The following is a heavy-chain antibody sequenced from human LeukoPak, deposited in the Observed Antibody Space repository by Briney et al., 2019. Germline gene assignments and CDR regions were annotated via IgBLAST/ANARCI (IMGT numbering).Heavy chain of an antibody. CDR2: IYYGGNT. CDR1: GFTVSSNY. J-gene: IGHJ3*02. V-gene: IGHV4-28*01. CDR3: ARNGGGGDSDAFDI. D-gene: IGHD4-23*01. Sequence: LRLSCAASGFTVSSNYMSWIRQPPGKGLEWIAYIYYGGNTFYNPSLKSRITMSVDTSKNQFSLKLSSVTAVDTAVYYCARNGGGGDSDAFDIWGQGTMVTVSS.